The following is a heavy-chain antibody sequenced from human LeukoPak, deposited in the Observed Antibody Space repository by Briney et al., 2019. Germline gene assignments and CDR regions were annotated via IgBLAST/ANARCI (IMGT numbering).Heavy chain of an antibody. D-gene: IGHD1-26*01. CDR3: ARYIVGATTGYYYYYYMDV. CDR2: IYYSGST. CDR1: GGSISSYY. V-gene: IGHV4-59*01. J-gene: IGHJ6*03. Sequence: PSETLSLTCTVSGGSISSYYWSWIRQPPGKGLEWIGYIYYSGSTNYNPSLKSRVTISVDTSKNQFSLKLSSVTAADTAVYYCARYIVGATTGYYYYYYMDVWGKGTRSPSP.